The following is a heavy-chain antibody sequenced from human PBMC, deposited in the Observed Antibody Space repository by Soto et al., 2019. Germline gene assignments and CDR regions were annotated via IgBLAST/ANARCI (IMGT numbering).Heavy chain of an antibody. V-gene: IGHV3-30*18. CDR1: GFTFSSYC. J-gene: IGHJ6*02. CDR3: AKGSLPYGMDV. CDR2: ISYDGSNK. D-gene: IGHD3-16*02. Sequence: HPGGSLRLSCAASGFTFSSYCMHWVRQAPGKGLEWVAVISYDGSNKYYADSVKGRFTISRDNSKNTLYLQMNSLRAEDTAVYYCAKGSLPYGMDVWGQGTTVTVSS.